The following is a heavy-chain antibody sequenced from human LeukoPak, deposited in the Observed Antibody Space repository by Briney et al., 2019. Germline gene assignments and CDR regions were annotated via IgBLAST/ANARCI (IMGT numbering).Heavy chain of an antibody. CDR2: ISTDASTR. J-gene: IGHJ3*02. Sequence: GGSLRLSCTASGFTFSNYWMHWVRQAPGKGLAWVSRISTDASTRHYADSVKGRFTISRDNSKNTVSLQMNSLRAEDTAVYYCARDPNGDYIGAFDMWGPGTMVTVSS. CDR1: GFTFSNYW. D-gene: IGHD4-17*01. V-gene: IGHV3-74*01. CDR3: ARDPNGDYIGAFDM.